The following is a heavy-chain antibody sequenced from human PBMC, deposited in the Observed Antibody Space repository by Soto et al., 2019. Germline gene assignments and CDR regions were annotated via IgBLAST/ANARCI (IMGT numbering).Heavy chain of an antibody. Sequence: QVQLVQSGNEVKKPGASVKVSCKASGYTFTNFGISWMRQAPGQGPEWMGWISTSDVNTNYGQKFHERVTMTTDASTTTAHMELRSLTSDDTAVYYCARWAFARRDWYSGTFDLWGQGTLVTVSA. J-gene: IGHJ3*01. D-gene: IGHD6-19*01. V-gene: IGHV1-18*04. CDR1: GYTFTNFG. CDR2: ISTSDVNT. CDR3: ARWAFARRDWYSGTFDL.